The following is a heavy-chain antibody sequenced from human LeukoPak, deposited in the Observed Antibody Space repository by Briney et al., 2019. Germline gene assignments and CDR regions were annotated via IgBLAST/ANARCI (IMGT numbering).Heavy chain of an antibody. V-gene: IGHV4-34*01. CDR3: ARDEDYGSN. J-gene: IGHJ4*02. CDR1: GGSSSTYY. D-gene: IGHD4-17*01. Sequence: SETLSLTCVVYGGSSSTYYWNWIRQPPGKGLEWIGEINHSGITNYNPSLKSRIIISVDTSKNQFSLKLTSVTAADTAVYYCARDEDYGSNWGQGTLVTVSS. CDR2: INHSGIT.